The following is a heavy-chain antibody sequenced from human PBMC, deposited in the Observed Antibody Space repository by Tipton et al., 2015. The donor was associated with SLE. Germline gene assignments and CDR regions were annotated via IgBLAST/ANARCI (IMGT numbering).Heavy chain of an antibody. J-gene: IGHJ5*02. Sequence: TLSLTCTVSGGSISSYYWSWIRPPAGKGLEWIGRIYTSGSNNYNPSPQSRVTMSVDTSKNQFSLKLSSVTAADTAVYYCARDTRGIAAAGRVGWFDPWGQGTLVTVSS. CDR2: IYTSGSN. CDR1: GGSISSYY. CDR3: ARDTRGIAAAGRVGWFDP. V-gene: IGHV4-4*07. D-gene: IGHD6-13*01.